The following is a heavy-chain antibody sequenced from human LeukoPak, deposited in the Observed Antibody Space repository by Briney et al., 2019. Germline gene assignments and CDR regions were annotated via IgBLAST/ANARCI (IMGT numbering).Heavy chain of an antibody. CDR2: IYYSGST. Sequence: SETLSLTCTVSGGSISRSSYYWGWIRQPPGKGLEWSGSIYYSGSTYYNPSLKSRVTISVDTSKNQFSLKLSSVTAADTAVYYCARQGRYHSSGYHHDYWGQGTLVTVSS. CDR3: ARQGRYHSSGYHHDY. V-gene: IGHV4-39*01. CDR1: GGSISRSSYY. J-gene: IGHJ4*02. D-gene: IGHD3-22*01.